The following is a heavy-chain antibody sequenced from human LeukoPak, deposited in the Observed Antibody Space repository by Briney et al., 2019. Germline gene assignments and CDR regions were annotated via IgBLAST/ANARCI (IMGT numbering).Heavy chain of an antibody. CDR2: ISYKGTT. Sequence: SETLSLTCTVSNGSISSDYWTWIRQSPGQGLEWIGHISYKGTTKYNPSLNSRVTISVDMSKTHLSLKLTSVTAADTAVYYCARAVGGELWFGEFTALCYMDVWGKGTTVIISS. CDR3: ARAVGGELWFGEFTALCYMDV. J-gene: IGHJ6*03. V-gene: IGHV4-59*01. CDR1: NGSISSDY. D-gene: IGHD3-10*01.